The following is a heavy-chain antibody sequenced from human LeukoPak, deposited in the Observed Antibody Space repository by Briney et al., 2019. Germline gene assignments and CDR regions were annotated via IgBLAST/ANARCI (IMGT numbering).Heavy chain of an antibody. CDR1: GFTFSSYG. J-gene: IGHJ4*02. V-gene: IGHV3-33*08. Sequence: GGSLRLSCAASGFTFSSYGMHWVRQAPGKGLEWVAVIRYDGSNKYYADSVKGRFTISRDNSKNTLYLQMNSLRADDTAVYYCARDREYYGSGSFDYWGERALVTVSS. CDR3: ARDREYYGSGSFDY. D-gene: IGHD3-10*01. CDR2: IRYDGSNK.